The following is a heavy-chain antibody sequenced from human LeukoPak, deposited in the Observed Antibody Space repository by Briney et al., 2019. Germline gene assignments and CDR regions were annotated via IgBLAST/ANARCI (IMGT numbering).Heavy chain of an antibody. V-gene: IGHV3-30-3*01. J-gene: IGHJ5*02. Sequence: PGGSLRLSCAASGFTFSSYAMHWVRQAPGKGLEWVAVISYDGSNKYYADSVKGRFTISRDNSKNTLYLQMNSLRAEDTAVYYCAKDLEGSGNWSDPWGQGTLVTVSS. CDR3: AKDLEGSGNWSDP. CDR2: ISYDGSNK. D-gene: IGHD3-10*01. CDR1: GFTFSSYA.